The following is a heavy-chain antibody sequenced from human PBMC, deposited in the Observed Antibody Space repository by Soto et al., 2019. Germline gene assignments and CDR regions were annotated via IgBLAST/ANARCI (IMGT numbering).Heavy chain of an antibody. D-gene: IGHD3-16*01. Sequence: ASVKVSCKASGYTFTGYYIHWVRQAPGQGLEWMGWINPNSGGTNYAQKFQGWVTMTRDTSISTAYMELSRLRSDDTAVYYCARKAYDAFDIWGQGTMVTVSS. J-gene: IGHJ3*02. CDR1: GYTFTGYY. CDR2: INPNSGGT. CDR3: ARKAYDAFDI. V-gene: IGHV1-2*04.